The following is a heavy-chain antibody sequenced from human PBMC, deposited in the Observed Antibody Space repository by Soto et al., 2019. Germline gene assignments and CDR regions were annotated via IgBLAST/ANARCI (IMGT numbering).Heavy chain of an antibody. V-gene: IGHV1-18*01. J-gene: IGHJ6*02. CDR1: AYTFTSYG. D-gene: IGHD2-15*01. CDR3: ARGGRVVGPYGMDV. Sequence: GXSVKVSCKASAYTFTSYGISWVRQAPGQGLEWMGWVSAYNGNTNYAQKLQGRVTMTTDTSTSTAYMELRSLRSDDTAVYYCARGGRVVGPYGMDVWGQGTTVTASS. CDR2: VSAYNGNT.